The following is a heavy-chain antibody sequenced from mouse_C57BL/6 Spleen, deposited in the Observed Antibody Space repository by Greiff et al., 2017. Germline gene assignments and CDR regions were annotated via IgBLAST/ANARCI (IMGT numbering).Heavy chain of an antibody. V-gene: IGHV1-55*01. CDR2: ISPGSGST. J-gene: IGHJ2*01. Sequence: QVQLQQPGAELVKPGASVKMSCKASGYTFTSCWITWVKQRPGQGLEWIGDISPGSGSTNYNEKFKSKATLTVDTSSSTAYMQLSSLTSEDSAVYCCARLCYGSSYDYWGQGTPLTVSS. CDR1: GYTFTSCW. D-gene: IGHD1-1*01. CDR3: ARLCYGSSYDY.